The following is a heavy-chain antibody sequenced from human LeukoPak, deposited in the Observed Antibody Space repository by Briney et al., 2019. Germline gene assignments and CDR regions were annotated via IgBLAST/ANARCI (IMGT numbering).Heavy chain of an antibody. CDR3: AKRNPYSSGWYPFDC. CDR1: GFTVNSNY. CDR2: IYSGGST. Sequence: PGGSLRLSCAASGFTVNSNYMNWVRQAPGKGLEWVSVIYSGGSTYYSDSLKGRFTISRDNSKNTLYLQMNSLRAEDTAVYYCAKRNPYSSGWYPFDCWGQGTLVTVSS. D-gene: IGHD6-19*01. V-gene: IGHV3-53*01. J-gene: IGHJ4*02.